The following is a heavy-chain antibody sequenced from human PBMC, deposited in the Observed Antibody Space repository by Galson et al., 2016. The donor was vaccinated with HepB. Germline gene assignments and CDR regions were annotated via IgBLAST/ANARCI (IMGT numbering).Heavy chain of an antibody. CDR1: GFTLSNYW. CDR3: ARALGRSSGWSPKGY. D-gene: IGHD6-19*01. CDR2: INTDGSST. V-gene: IGHV3-74*01. J-gene: IGHJ4*02. Sequence: SLRLSCAASGFTLSNYWMHWVRQAPGKGLVWVSRINTDGSSTNYADSVKGRFTISRDNAKNTLYLRMNSLRTEDTAVYYCARALGRSSGWSPKGYWGQGTLVAVSS.